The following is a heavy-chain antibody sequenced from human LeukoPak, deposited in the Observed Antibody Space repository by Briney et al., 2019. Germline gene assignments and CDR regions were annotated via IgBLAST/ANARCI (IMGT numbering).Heavy chain of an antibody. V-gene: IGHV3-7*01. CDR1: GFTFSSYW. Sequence: GGSLRLSCAASGFTFSSYWMSWVRQAPGKGLEWVANIKQDGSEKYYVDSVKGRFTISRGNAKNSLYLQMNSLRAEDTAVYYCAKYYYDSSGYYYIPYYFDYWGQGALVTVSS. D-gene: IGHD3-22*01. CDR2: IKQDGSEK. CDR3: AKYYYDSSGYYYIPYYFDY. J-gene: IGHJ4*02.